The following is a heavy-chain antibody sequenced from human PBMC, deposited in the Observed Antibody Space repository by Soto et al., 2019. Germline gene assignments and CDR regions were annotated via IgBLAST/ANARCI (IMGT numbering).Heavy chain of an antibody. D-gene: IGHD3-3*01. CDR2: IYYSGST. CDR3: ARGPYDFWSGYSPADY. Sequence: PSETLSLTCTVSGGSISSGDYYWSWIRQPPGKGLEWIGYIYYSGSTYYNPSLKSRVTISVDTSKNQFSLKLSSVTAADTAVYYCARGPYDFWSGYSPADYWGQGTLVTVLL. CDR1: GGSISSGDYY. J-gene: IGHJ4*02. V-gene: IGHV4-30-4*01.